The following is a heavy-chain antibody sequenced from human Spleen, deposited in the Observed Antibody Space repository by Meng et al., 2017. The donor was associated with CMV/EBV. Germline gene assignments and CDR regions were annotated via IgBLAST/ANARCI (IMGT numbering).Heavy chain of an antibody. V-gene: IGHV3-48*04. D-gene: IGHD3-22*01. CDR2: ISSSSSTI. CDR3: ARAHYDSSGYALDY. CDR1: GFSFSNYN. Sequence: SGFSFSNYNLNWVRQAAGKGLEWVSYISSSSSTIYYADSVKGRFTISRDNAKNSLYLQMNSLRAEDTAVYYCARAHYDSSGYALDYWGQGTLVTVSS. J-gene: IGHJ4*02.